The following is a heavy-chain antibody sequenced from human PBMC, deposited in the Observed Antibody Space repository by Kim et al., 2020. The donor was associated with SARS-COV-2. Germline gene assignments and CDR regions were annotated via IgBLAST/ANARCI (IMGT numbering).Heavy chain of an antibody. CDR3: AKDIGSYPTYYFDY. V-gene: IGHV3-9*01. CDR1: GFTFGDYA. J-gene: IGHJ4*02. CDR2: ISWNSGSI. Sequence: GGSLRLSCSASGFTFGDYAMHWVRRVPGKGLEWVSGISWNSGSIDYADSVKGRFTISRDNAKNSLYLQMNSLRAEDTALYYCAKDIGSYPTYYFDYWGQGTLVTVSS. D-gene: IGHD1-26*01.